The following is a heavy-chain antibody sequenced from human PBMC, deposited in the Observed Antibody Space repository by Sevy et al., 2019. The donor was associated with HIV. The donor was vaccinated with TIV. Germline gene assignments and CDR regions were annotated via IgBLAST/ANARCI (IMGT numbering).Heavy chain of an antibody. J-gene: IGHJ4*02. Sequence: ASVKVSCKASGYTFTSYGISWVRQAPGQGLEWMGWISAYNGNTNYAQKLQGRVTMTTDKSTSTAYMELRSLRSDDTAVYYCAREGYCSGGSCFGGCDYWGQGTLVTVSS. V-gene: IGHV1-18*01. D-gene: IGHD2-15*01. CDR2: ISAYNGNT. CDR1: GYTFTSYG. CDR3: AREGYCSGGSCFGGCDY.